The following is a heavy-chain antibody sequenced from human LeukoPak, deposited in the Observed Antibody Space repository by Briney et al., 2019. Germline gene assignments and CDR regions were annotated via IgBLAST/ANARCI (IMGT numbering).Heavy chain of an antibody. J-gene: IGHJ4*02. Sequence: AASVKASCKASGFTFTTRSAVQWVRQARGQRLEWIGWIVVGSDNTNYAQKFQERVTITRDMSTSTAYMELSSLRSEDTAVYYCAAPYSSTWFDYWGQGTLVTVSS. CDR2: IVVGSDNT. CDR3: AAPYSSTWFDY. D-gene: IGHD6-13*01. CDR1: GFTFTTRSA. V-gene: IGHV1-58*01.